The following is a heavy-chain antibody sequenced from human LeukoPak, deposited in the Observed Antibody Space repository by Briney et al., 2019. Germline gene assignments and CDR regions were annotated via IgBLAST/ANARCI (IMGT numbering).Heavy chain of an antibody. CDR1: GLTFSDFW. CDR3: ATGHSYGYDY. D-gene: IGHD5-18*01. CDR2: VKGDGRIT. V-gene: IGHV3-74*01. J-gene: IGHJ4*02. Sequence: GGSLRLSCAASGLTFSDFWMHRVRQPPGKGLVWVALVKGDGRITIYADSVKGRFTISRDNAKNTLYLQMNSLRADDSGVYYCATGHSYGYDYWGQGVLVTVSS.